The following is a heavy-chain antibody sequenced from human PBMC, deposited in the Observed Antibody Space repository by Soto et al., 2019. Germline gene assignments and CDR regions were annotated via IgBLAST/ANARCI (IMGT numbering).Heavy chain of an antibody. Sequence: EEQLVESGGGLVEPGGSLRLSCAASGFSCSDAWMNWVRQAPGKGLEWVGRIKSKTDGGTTDYAAPVKGRFIVSRDDSKNTLYLQMNSLNTEDTAVYCCTKDPRIGGRRFHYWGQGTLVTVSS. CDR1: GFSCSDAW. CDR2: IKSKTDGGTT. J-gene: IGHJ4*02. D-gene: IGHD2-15*01. V-gene: IGHV3-15*01. CDR3: TKDPRIGGRRFHY.